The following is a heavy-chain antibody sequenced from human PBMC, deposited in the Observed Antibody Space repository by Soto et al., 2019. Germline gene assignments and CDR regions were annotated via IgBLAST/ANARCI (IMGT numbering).Heavy chain of an antibody. CDR1: GFTFSSYS. J-gene: IGHJ6*03. Sequence: GGSLRLSCAASGFTFSSYSMNWVRQAPGKGLEWVSSISSSSSYIYYADSVKGRFTISRDNAKNSLYLQMNSLRAEDTAVYYCARDKYDFWSGYYTTSSYYYYYMDVWGKGPTVTAP. D-gene: IGHD3-3*01. CDR3: ARDKYDFWSGYYTTSSYYYYYMDV. V-gene: IGHV3-21*01. CDR2: ISSSSSYI.